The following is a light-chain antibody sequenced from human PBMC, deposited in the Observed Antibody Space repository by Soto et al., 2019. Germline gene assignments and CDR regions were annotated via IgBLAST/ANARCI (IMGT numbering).Light chain of an antibody. CDR3: QHCNSYSEA. Sequence: DIQMTKYPSTLSGSVGDRVTITCRASQTISSWLAWYQQTPGKATKLLSDKASTLKSGVPSRFSGSGSGTEFTLTISSLQPDEVATYYCQHCNSYSEAFGQGTKVDIK. V-gene: IGKV1-5*03. J-gene: IGKJ1*01. CDR1: QTISSW. CDR2: KAS.